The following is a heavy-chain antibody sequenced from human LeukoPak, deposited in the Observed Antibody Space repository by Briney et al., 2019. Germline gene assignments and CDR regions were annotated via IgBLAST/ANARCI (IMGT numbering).Heavy chain of an antibody. Sequence: SETLSLTCIVSGGSVSSGSYYWSWIRQPPGKGLEWIVYIYYSGSTNYNPSLKSRVTISVDTSKNQFSLKLSSVTAADTAVYYCARGESITMIVVVNHFDYWGQGTLVTVSS. CDR3: ARGESITMIVVVNHFDY. CDR1: GGSVSSGSYY. J-gene: IGHJ4*02. CDR2: IYYSGST. V-gene: IGHV4-61*01. D-gene: IGHD3-22*01.